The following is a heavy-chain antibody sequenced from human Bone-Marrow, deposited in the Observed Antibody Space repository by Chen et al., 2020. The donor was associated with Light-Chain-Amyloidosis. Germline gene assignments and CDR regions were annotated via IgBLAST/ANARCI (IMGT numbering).Heavy chain of an antibody. D-gene: IGHD6-6*01. V-gene: IGHV3-30-3*01. Sequence: QVQLVESGGGVVQPGRSLRLSCAASGFTFSSYAMHWGRQAPGKGLEWVAVISYDGSNKYYADSVKGRFTISRDNSKNTLYLQMNSLRAEDTAVYYCASRDSSSSSGYYYYGMDVWGQGTTVTVSS. CDR1: GFTFSSYA. CDR2: ISYDGSNK. CDR3: ASRDSSSSSGYYYYGMDV. J-gene: IGHJ6*02.